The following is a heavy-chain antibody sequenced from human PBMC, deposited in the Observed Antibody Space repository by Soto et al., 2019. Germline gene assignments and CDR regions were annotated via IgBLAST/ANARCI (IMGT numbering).Heavy chain of an antibody. V-gene: IGHV3-23*01. CDR3: ASRSSGWYFES. J-gene: IGHJ4*02. D-gene: IGHD6-19*01. CDR1: GFTFSSYA. CDR2: ISGSGGST. Sequence: EVQLLESGGGLVQPGGSLRLSCAASGFTFSSYAMNWVRQAPGKGLEWVPVISGSGGSTYYADAGKGRFTISRDNSKNTLYLQMNSLRAEDTAVYYCASRSSGWYFESWGQGTLVTVSS.